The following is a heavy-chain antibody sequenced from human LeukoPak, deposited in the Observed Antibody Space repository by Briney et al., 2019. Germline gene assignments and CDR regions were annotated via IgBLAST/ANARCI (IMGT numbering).Heavy chain of an antibody. D-gene: IGHD2-2*01. CDR1: GFTFSSYS. CDR3: ARDLKYCSRTSCYPPSDDYFDY. V-gene: IGHV3-21*01. CDR2: ISSSSSYI. Sequence: GGSLRLSCAASGFTFSSYSMNWVRQAPGKGLEWVSSISSSSSYIYYADSVKGRFTISRDNAKNSLYLQMNSLRAEDTAVYYCARDLKYCSRTSCYPPSDDYFDYWGQGTLVTVSS. J-gene: IGHJ4*02.